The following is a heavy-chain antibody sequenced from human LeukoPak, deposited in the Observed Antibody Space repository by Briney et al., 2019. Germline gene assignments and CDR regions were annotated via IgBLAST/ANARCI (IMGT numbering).Heavy chain of an antibody. D-gene: IGHD3-3*01. CDR3: ARDGSHIITICDHQCRGVLGY. CDR2: ISAYNGNT. J-gene: IGHJ4*02. V-gene: IGHV1-18*01. CDR1: GYTFPSYG. Sequence: ASVKVSCKASGYTFPSYGISWVRQAPGQGLEWIGWISAYNGNTNYAQKLQGRVTMTTDTSTSTAYMELRSLRSDDTAVYYCARDGSHIITICDHQCRGVLGYWGQGTLVTVSS.